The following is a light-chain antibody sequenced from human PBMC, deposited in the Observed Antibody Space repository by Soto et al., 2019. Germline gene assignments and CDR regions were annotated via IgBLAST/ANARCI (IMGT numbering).Light chain of an antibody. Sequence: QFALTQPRSLSGSPGQSVTISCTGTSSDVGGYTYVSWYQQHSGKAPKLMIYDVSKRPSGVPDRFSGYKSGNTASLTISGLQAEDEADYYCCSYAGSYTWVFGGGTKLTVL. J-gene: IGLJ3*02. CDR3: CSYAGSYTWV. CDR1: SSDVGGYTY. V-gene: IGLV2-11*01. CDR2: DVS.